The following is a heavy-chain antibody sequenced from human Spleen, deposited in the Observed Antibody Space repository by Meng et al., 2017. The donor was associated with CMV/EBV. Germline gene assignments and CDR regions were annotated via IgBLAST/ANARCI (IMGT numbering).Heavy chain of an antibody. CDR1: GFNFIDSY. V-gene: IGHV3-11*04. Sequence: GESLKISCAASGFNFIDSYMMWLRQAPGKGLEWVAYISPSSNDKYYGDSVQGRFTVSRDSAKESVYLEMNSVRAEDTAFYYCARARSGLFAVNWGQGTLVTVS. J-gene: IGHJ4*02. CDR2: ISPSSNDK. D-gene: IGHD3-10*01. CDR3: ARARSGLFAVN.